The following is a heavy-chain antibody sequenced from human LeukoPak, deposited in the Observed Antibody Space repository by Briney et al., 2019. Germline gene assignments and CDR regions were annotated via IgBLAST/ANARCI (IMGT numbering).Heavy chain of an antibody. J-gene: IGHJ4*02. CDR1: GYSFTSYD. D-gene: IGHD3-22*01. Sequence: ASVKVSCKASGYSFTSYDINWVRQATGQGLEWMGWMNPNSGTTGYAQTFQGRVTISRNTSISTAYMGLSSLRSEDTAVYYCARGSSYYYDSSGPGYYWGQGTLVTVSS. CDR3: ARGSSYYYDSSGPGYY. CDR2: MNPNSGTT. V-gene: IGHV1-8*01.